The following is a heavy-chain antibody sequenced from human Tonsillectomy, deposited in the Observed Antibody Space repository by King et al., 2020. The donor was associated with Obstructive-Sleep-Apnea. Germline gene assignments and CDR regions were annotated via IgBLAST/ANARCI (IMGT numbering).Heavy chain of an antibody. CDR1: GYSFTSYW. CDR3: ARRGTYGENYFDY. V-gene: IGHV5-51*01. CDR2: IYPGYSYT. J-gene: IGHJ4*02. D-gene: IGHD4-17*01. Sequence: EKQLVQSGAEVKKPGESLKISCKGSGYSFTSYWIGWVRQMPGKGLVWMGIIYPGYSYTRNSPSSQGQVTISADKSISTAYLQWSSLKASDTAMYYCARRGTYGENYFDYWGQGTLVTVSS.